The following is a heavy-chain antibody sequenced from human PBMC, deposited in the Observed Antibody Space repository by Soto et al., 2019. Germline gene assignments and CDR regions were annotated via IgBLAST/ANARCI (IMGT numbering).Heavy chain of an antibody. CDR3: AREGAGSYWFDP. Sequence: QVQLQESGPGLVKPSQTLSLTCTISGGSISSGGYYWSWIRQHPERGLEWIGYIHNNGATYYNPTLESHVSISADTSKTQYFLTVYSVTAADTGVYYCAREGAGSYWFDPWGQGILVSVSS. D-gene: IGHD3-10*01. CDR1: GGSISSGGYY. J-gene: IGHJ5*02. V-gene: IGHV4-31*01. CDR2: IHNNGAT.